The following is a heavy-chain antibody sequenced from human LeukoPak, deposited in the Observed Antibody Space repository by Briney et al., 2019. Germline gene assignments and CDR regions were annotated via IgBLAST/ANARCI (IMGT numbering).Heavy chain of an antibody. CDR2: IYSGGST. D-gene: IGHD3-22*01. CDR3: ARALVGSGYYYSSDY. Sequence: PGGSLRLSCAASGFTVSSNYMSWVRQAPGEGLKWVSVIYSGGSTYYADSVKGRFTISRDNSKNTLYLQMNSLRAEDTAVYYCARALVGSGYYYSSDYWGQGTLVTVSS. V-gene: IGHV3-53*01. J-gene: IGHJ4*02. CDR1: GFTVSSNY.